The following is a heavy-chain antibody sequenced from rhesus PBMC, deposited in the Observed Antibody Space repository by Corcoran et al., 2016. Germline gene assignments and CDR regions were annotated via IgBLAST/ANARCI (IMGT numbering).Heavy chain of an antibody. D-gene: IGHD3-16*01. V-gene: IGHV4-99*01. Sequence: QVQLQESGPGLVKPSETLSLTCAVSGYSICSGYNWGWIRQPPGKGLEYIGNISGSRGNTYYNPSLKSRVTISQDTSKNQFSLKLSSVTAADTAVYYCARRGSYSGIDDWGQGVLVTVSS. CDR1: GYSICSGYN. J-gene: IGHJ4*01. CDR3: ARRGSYSGIDD. CDR2: ISGSRGNT.